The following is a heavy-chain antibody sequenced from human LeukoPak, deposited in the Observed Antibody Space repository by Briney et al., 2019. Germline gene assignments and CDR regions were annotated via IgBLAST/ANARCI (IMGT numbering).Heavy chain of an antibody. Sequence: SVEVSCKASGGTFSSYAINWVRQAPGQGLEWMGRIIPILGIANYAQKFQGRVTITADKSTSTAYMELSSLRSEDTAVYYCARDGYNRGFDPWGQGTLVTVSS. D-gene: IGHD5-24*01. CDR3: ARDGYNRGFDP. CDR1: GGTFSSYA. V-gene: IGHV1-69*04. CDR2: IIPILGIA. J-gene: IGHJ5*02.